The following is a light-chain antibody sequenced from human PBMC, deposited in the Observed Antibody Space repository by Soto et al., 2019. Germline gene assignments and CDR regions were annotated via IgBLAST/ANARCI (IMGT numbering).Light chain of an antibody. Sequence: QYVLTQTPSVSGAPGQKITMSCTGSSSNIGAGYDVHWYQQLPGAAPRLLIYADNNRPSGVPDRFSASNSGTSASLAITGLQGEDEAVDYYQSYDTSLSGVIFGAGTKLTVL. CDR3: QSYDTSLSGVI. CDR1: SSNIGAGYD. V-gene: IGLV1-40*01. CDR2: ADN. J-gene: IGLJ2*01.